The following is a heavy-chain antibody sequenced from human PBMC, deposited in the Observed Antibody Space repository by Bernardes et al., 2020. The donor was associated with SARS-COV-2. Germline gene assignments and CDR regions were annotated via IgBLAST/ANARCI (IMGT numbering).Heavy chain of an antibody. J-gene: IGHJ4*02. CDR3: ATELQYDNIY. CDR1: GITFSTSD. V-gene: IGHV3-23*01. CDR2: ISAIRNT. D-gene: IGHD3-22*01. Sequence: GSLRLSCATSGITFSTSDMAWVRQAPGKGLEWVSTISAIRNTHYADPVRGRFIISRDDANNALYLQMNNLRADDTATYYCATELQYDNIYWGQGALVTVSS.